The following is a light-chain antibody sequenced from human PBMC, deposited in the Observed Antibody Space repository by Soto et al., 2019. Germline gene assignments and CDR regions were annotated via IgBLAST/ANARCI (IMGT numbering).Light chain of an antibody. CDR2: DES. V-gene: IGKV1-39*01. CDR3: QQSYTTPRT. J-gene: IGKJ3*01. CDR1: QSVSTY. Sequence: DIQMTQSPSSLSASVGDRVTITCRASQSVSTYLNWYQEKPGKAPKFLIYDESNLQSGVPSRFSGSGSGTDFTLTISSLQPEDFATYYCQQSYTTPRTFGPGTKVDIK.